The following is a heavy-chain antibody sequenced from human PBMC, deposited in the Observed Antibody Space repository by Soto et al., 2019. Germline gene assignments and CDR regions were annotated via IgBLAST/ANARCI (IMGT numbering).Heavy chain of an antibody. CDR1: GGSISSYY. Sequence: PSETLSLTCTVSGGSISSYYWSWIRQPPGKGLEWIGYIYYSGSTNYNPSLKSRVTISVDTSKNQFSLKLSSVTAADTAVYYCARVSKNTAMVLDGMDVWGQGTTVTVSS. V-gene: IGHV4-59*01. J-gene: IGHJ6*02. D-gene: IGHD5-18*01. CDR3: ARVSKNTAMVLDGMDV. CDR2: IYYSGST.